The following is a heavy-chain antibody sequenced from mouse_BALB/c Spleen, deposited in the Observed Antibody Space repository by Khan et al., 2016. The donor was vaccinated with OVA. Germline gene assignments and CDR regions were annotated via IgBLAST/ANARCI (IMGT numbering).Heavy chain of an antibody. V-gene: IGHV1S56*01. CDR3: AREGSRKVAMDC. J-gene: IGHJ4*01. CDR1: GYTFTSYD. CDR2: IYPGDGST. Sequence: VQLQEPGPELVKPGALVTISCKASGYTFTSYDINRVKQRPGQGLEWFGWIYPGDGSTKYNENFKGKATLTADTSSSTAYMQLSSLTSENSAVYCWAREGSRKVAMDCWGQGSSVTIS.